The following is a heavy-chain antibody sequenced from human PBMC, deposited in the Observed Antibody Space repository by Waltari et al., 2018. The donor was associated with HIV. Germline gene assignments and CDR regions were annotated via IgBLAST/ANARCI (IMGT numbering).Heavy chain of an antibody. CDR1: VVTFRSLA. CDR2: ISGSGSHT. V-gene: IGHV3-23*04. CDR3: AKDFDTSGLPYVVIDS. J-gene: IGHJ4*02. Sequence: EVKLVQSGGGLVQPGGSLRLSCPASVVTFRSLAMTWGRETPGKGLQWVSTISGSGSHTYYADSAKGRFTISRDNSENTLFLQMTRLRVEDTARYFCAKDFDTSGLPYVVIDSWGQGTLVTVSS. D-gene: IGHD3-22*01.